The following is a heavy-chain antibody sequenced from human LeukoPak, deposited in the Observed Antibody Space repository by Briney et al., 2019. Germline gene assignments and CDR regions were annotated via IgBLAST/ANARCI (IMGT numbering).Heavy chain of an antibody. CDR3: ARVVDYYDSHWFDP. CDR1: GYTFTSYG. J-gene: IGHJ5*02. V-gene: IGHV1-18*01. CDR2: ISAYNGNT. D-gene: IGHD3-22*01. Sequence: GASVKVSCKASGYTFTSYGISWVRQAPGQGLEWMGCISAYNGNTNYAQKLQSRVTMTTDTSTRTAYMELRSLRSDDTAVYYCARVVDYYDSHWFDPWGQGTLVTVSS.